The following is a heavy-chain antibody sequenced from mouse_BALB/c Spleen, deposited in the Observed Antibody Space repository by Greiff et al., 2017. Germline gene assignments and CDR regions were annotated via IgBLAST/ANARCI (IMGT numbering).Heavy chain of an antibody. CDR1: GFSLTSYG. J-gene: IGHJ1*01. D-gene: IGHD2-4*01. CDR2: IWSGGST. V-gene: IGHV2-2*02. CDR3: ARMGDYDTYWYFDV. Sequence: QVQLKESGPGLVQPSQSLSITCTVSGFSLTSYGVHWVRQSPGKGLEWLGVIWSGGSTDYNAAFISRLSISKDNSKSQVFFKMNSLQANDTAIYYCARMGDYDTYWYFDVWGAGTTVTVSS.